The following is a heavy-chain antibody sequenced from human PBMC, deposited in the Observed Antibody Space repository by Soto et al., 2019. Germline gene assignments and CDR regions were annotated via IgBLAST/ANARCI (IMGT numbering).Heavy chain of an antibody. D-gene: IGHD6-25*01. V-gene: IGHV3-11*01. CDR3: SRDPRLADY. CDR2: ISGGGDII. Sequence: LRLSCAASGFTFIDHYMTWIRQAPGKGPEWLSYISGGGDIISYADSVKGRFIISRDNAKRSLYLQMNSLTVEDTAVYYCSRDPRLADYWGQGTLVTVSS. J-gene: IGHJ4*02. CDR1: GFTFIDHY.